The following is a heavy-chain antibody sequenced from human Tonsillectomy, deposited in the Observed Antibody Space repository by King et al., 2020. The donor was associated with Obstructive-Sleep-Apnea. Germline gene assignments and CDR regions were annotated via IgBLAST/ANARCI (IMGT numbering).Heavy chain of an antibody. CDR1: GYAFSSYA. V-gene: IGHV1-3*01. J-gene: IGHJ6*02. Sequence: QLVQSGAEVKKPGASVKVSCKALGYAFSSYAIHWVRQAPGQRLEWMGWISAGNGNTKYSQKFQGRVTIIRDTSASTAYLELSSLRYEDTAVYYCARDRCADYYYYYGMDVWGQGTTVTVSS. D-gene: IGHD4/OR15-4a*01. CDR3: ARDRCADYYYYYGMDV. CDR2: ISAGNGNT.